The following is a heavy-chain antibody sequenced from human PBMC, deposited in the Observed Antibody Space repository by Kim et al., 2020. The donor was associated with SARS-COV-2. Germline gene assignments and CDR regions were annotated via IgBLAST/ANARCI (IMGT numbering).Heavy chain of an antibody. V-gene: IGHV1-18*04. Sequence: ASVKVSCKASGYTFTSYGISWVRQAPGQGLEWMGWISAYNGNTNYAQKLQGRVTMTTDTSTSTAYMELRSLRSDDTAVYYCARDSIVVAVYYYYGMDVWGQGTTVTVSS. CDR1: GYTFTSYG. J-gene: IGHJ6*02. CDR2: ISAYNGNT. D-gene: IGHD3-22*01. CDR3: ARDSIVVAVYYYYGMDV.